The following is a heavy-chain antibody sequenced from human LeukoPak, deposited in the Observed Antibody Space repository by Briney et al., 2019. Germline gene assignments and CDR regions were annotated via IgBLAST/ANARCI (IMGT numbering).Heavy chain of an antibody. D-gene: IGHD6-19*01. J-gene: IGHJ4*02. V-gene: IGHV3-23*01. CDR2: IGGTGDRT. Sequence: PGGSLRLSCAASRFTFSSYAMSWVRQAPGRGLVRVSTIGGTGDRTYCADSVKGRFTISRDNSMDTLFLQMNSLKAEDTAVYYCAKDPVVYHGGSGWHYFDYWGQGTLVTVSS. CDR3: AKDPVVYHGGSGWHYFDY. CDR1: RFTFSSYA.